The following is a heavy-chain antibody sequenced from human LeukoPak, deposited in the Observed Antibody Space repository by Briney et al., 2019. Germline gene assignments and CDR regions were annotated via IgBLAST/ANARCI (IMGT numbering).Heavy chain of an antibody. CDR3: AKEYTPSSPLGELDS. CDR2: IRHDEANS. Sequence: GGSLRLSCAVSGFNLNSYAMHWVRQAPGKGLEGVAVIRHDEANSFYTDSVQGRFTISRDTSKKLLYLQMNSLRVEDTAVYYCAKEYTPSSPLGELDSWGQGTLVTVSS. D-gene: IGHD6-6*01. V-gene: IGHV3-30*02. CDR1: GFNLNSYA. J-gene: IGHJ4*02.